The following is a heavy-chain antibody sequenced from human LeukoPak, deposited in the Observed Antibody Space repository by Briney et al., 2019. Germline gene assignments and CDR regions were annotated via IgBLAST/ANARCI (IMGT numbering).Heavy chain of an antibody. J-gene: IGHJ5*02. CDR2: NNPGDSDT. CDR1: GYTFTNYW. CDR3: ARLIGPHDSDKWYLGWFDP. D-gene: IGHD3-22*01. V-gene: IGHV5-51*01. Sequence: GEPLQIPCNGSGYTFTNYWIGWVRQMSGKGLEWMGVNNPGDSDTRYSPSFQGQVTISVDKSITTAYLHWGRLKASDTGIYYCARLIGPHDSDKWYLGWFDPWGQGTLVTVSS.